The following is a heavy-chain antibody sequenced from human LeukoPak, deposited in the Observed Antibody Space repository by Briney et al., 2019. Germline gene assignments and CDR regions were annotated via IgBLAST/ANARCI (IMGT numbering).Heavy chain of an antibody. J-gene: IGHJ4*02. CDR2: ISWNSGSI. V-gene: IGHV3-9*01. D-gene: IGHD3-9*01. CDR3: AKDADRFDYYDILTGRVGLTRGPFDY. CDR1: GFTFDDYA. Sequence: GGSLRLSCAASGFTFDDYAMHWVRHAPGKGLEWVSGISWNSGSIGYADSVKGRFTISRDNAKNSLYLQMNSLRAEDTALYYCAKDADRFDYYDILTGRVGLTRGPFDYWGQGTLVTVSS.